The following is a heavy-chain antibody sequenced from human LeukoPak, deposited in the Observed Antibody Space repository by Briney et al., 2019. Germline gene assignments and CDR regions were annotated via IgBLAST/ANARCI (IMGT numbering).Heavy chain of an antibody. J-gene: IGHJ3*02. CDR3: AREYCSSTSCRPSDAFDI. CDR2: ISSSSSYI. V-gene: IGHV3-21*01. CDR1: GFTFSSYS. D-gene: IGHD2-2*01. Sequence: GGSLRLSCAASGFTFSSYSMNWVRQAPGKGLEWVSSISSSSSYIYYADSVKGRFTISRDNAKNSLYLQMNSLRAEDTAVYYCAREYCSSTSCRPSDAFDIWGQGTMVTVSS.